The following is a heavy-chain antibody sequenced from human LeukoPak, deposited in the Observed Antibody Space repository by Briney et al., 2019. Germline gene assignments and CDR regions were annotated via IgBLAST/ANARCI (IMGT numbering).Heavy chain of an antibody. CDR3: ARAGGGSLTYYYYGMDA. CDR2: IIPILGIA. CDR1: GGTFSNYA. V-gene: IGHV1-69*04. J-gene: IGHJ6*02. Sequence: SVKVSCKASGGTFSNYAISWVRQAPGQGLEWMGRIIPILGIANYAQKFQGRVTITADKSTGTAYMELSSLRSEDTAVYYCARAGGGSLTYYYYGMDAWGQGTTVTVSS. D-gene: IGHD2-15*01.